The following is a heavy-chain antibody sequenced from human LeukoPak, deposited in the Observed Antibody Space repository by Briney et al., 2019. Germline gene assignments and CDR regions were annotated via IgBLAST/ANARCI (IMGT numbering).Heavy chain of an antibody. CDR1: GGSISNYY. CDR3: AITRSGYYFPFDY. Sequence: SETLSLTCTVYGGSISNYYWSWIRQPPGKGLEWNGYIYYSGSNNYNPSLKSRVTISVDTSKNQFSLKLSSVTAADTAVYYCAITRSGYYFPFDYWCQGTLVIVSS. J-gene: IGHJ4*02. D-gene: IGHD3-22*01. V-gene: IGHV4-59*01. CDR2: IYYSGSN.